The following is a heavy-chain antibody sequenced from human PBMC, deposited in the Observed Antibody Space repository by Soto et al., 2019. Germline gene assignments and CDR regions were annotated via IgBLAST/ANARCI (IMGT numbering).Heavy chain of an antibody. J-gene: IGHJ5*02. CDR2: INAGNGNT. CDR3: ARDVSLLWFSP. V-gene: IGHV1-3*01. D-gene: IGHD3-10*01. CDR1: GYTFTSYA. Sequence: GASVKVSCTASGYTFTSYAMHWVRQAPGQRLEWMGWINAGNGNTKYSQKFQGRVTITRDTSASTAYMELSSLRSEDTAVYYCARDVSLLWFSPWGQGTLVTVSS.